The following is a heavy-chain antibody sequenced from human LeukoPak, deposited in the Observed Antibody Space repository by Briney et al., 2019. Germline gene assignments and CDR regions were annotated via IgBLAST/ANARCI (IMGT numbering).Heavy chain of an antibody. J-gene: IGHJ4*02. Sequence: SETLSLTCTVSGGSISSYYWSWIRQPPGKGLEWIGYIYYSGSTNYNPSLKSRVTISVDTSKNQFSLKLSSVTAADTAVYYCARGTGRWLQLDYWGQGTLVTVSS. CDR2: IYYSGST. D-gene: IGHD5-24*01. CDR3: ARGTGRWLQLDY. V-gene: IGHV4-59*08. CDR1: GGSISSYY.